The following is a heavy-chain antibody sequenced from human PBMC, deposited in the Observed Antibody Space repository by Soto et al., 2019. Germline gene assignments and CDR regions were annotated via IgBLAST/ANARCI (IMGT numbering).Heavy chain of an antibody. V-gene: IGHV4-59*01. J-gene: IGHJ4*02. CDR3: AGGPYSSSWFFLDY. CDR2: IYYSGST. CDR1: GGSISSYY. D-gene: IGHD6-13*01. Sequence: SETLSLTCTVSGGSISSYYWSWIRQPPGKGLEWIGYIYYSGSTNYNPSLKSRVTISVDTSKNQFSLKLSSVTAADTAVYYCAGGPYSSSWFFLDYWGQGTLVTVSS.